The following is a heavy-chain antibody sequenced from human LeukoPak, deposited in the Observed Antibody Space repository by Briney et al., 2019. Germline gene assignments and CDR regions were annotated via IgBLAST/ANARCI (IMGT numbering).Heavy chain of an antibody. CDR1: EFTFSSYA. CDR2: IDGSGAYI. D-gene: IGHD3-10*01. V-gene: IGHV3-23*01. Sequence: GGSLRLSCAASEFTFSSYAMTWVRQAPGKGLEWVSAIDGSGAYIFYAHSVKGRFTISRDNSKNTLYLQMNSLRAEDTAVYYCVKRIDGSGTYYIDYWGQGTLVTVSS. CDR3: VKRIDGSGTYYIDY. J-gene: IGHJ4*02.